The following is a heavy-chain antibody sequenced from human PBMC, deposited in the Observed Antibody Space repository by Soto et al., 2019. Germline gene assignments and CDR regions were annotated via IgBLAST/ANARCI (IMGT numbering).Heavy chain of an antibody. D-gene: IGHD5-18*01. J-gene: IGHJ4*02. Sequence: QVQLQESGPGRVKPSETLSRTCTVSGGSVSSGSDYWSWIRQPPGKGLEWIGYIYYSGSTNYNPSLKRRVTISLDAAKNPFSLKLSSVTAADTAVYYCARDVQLWTLEYWCQGNLVTVSS. CDR1: GGSVSSGSDY. CDR3: ARDVQLWTLEY. CDR2: IYYSGST. V-gene: IGHV4-61*01.